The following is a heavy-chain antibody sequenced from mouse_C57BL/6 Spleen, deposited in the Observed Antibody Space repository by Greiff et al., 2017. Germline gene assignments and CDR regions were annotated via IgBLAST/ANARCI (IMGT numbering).Heavy chain of an antibody. V-gene: IGHV1-82*01. CDR2: IYPGDGDT. CDR3: ARWGTTTGFDY. D-gene: IGHD1-1*01. Sequence: QVQLQQSGPELVKPGASVKISCKASGYAFSSSWMNWVKQRPGKGLEWIGRIYPGDGDTNYNGKFKGKATLTADKSSSTAYMQLSSLTSEDSAVYFCARWGTTTGFDYWGQGTTLTVSS. CDR1: GYAFSSSW. J-gene: IGHJ2*01.